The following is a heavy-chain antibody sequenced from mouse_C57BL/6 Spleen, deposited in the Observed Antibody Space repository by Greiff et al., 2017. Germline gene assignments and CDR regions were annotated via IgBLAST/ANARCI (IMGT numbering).Heavy chain of an antibody. CDR3: ARPDGYYYAMDY. Sequence: EVQRVESGGDLVKPGGSLKLSCAASGFTFSSYGMSWVRQTPDKRLEWVATISSGGSYTYYPDSVKGRFTISRDNAKNTLYLQMSSLKSEDTAMYYCARPDGYYYAMDYWGQGTSVTVSS. V-gene: IGHV5-6*01. CDR2: ISSGGSYT. CDR1: GFTFSSYG. J-gene: IGHJ4*01. D-gene: IGHD2-3*01.